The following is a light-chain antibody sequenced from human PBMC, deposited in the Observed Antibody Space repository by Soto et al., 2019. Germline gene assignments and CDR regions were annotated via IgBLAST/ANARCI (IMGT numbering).Light chain of an antibody. J-gene: IGKJ4*01. CDR1: QDIKNY. CDR3: QHYDHLPTLS. CDR2: DAS. V-gene: IGKV1-33*01. Sequence: DTQMTQSPSSLSASVGDRVTITCQASQDIKNYLNWYQQKPGKAPNLLIYDASNLKTGVPSRFSGSGSGTHSTFTISSLQPEDIATYYCQHYDHLPTLSFGGGTKVEIK.